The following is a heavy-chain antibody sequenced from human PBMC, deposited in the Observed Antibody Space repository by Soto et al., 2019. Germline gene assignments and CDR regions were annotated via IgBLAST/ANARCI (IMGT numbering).Heavy chain of an antibody. CDR1: GGSISSSSYY. CDR2: IYYSGST. CDR3: ASMRLSIAVAAPGNGFDP. J-gene: IGHJ5*02. V-gene: IGHV4-39*01. D-gene: IGHD6-19*01. Sequence: QLQLQESGPGLVKPSETLSLTCTVSGGSISSSSYYWGWIRQHPGKGLEWIGSIYYSGSTYYNPSIKSRVTISVDTSKNQFSLKLSSVTAADTAVYYWASMRLSIAVAAPGNGFDPWGQGTLVTVSS.